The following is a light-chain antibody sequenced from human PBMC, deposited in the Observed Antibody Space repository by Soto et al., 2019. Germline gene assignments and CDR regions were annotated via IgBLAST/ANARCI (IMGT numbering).Light chain of an antibody. CDR1: RSVLYSSNNKTY. V-gene: IGKV4-1*01. J-gene: IGKJ4*01. Sequence: DFVMTRSPDSLAVSLGERATINCKSSRSVLYSSNNKTYLAWYQQRPGQPPTLLIFWASTRQSGVPDRFSGSGSGTDFTLTISNVQAEDVAVYYCQQYYTVPLTFGGGTKVEIK. CDR3: QQYYTVPLT. CDR2: WAS.